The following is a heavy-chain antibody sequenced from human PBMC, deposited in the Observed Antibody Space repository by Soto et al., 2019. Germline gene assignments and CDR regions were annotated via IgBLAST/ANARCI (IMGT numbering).Heavy chain of an antibody. D-gene: IGHD3-3*01. Sequence: EVQLVESGGGLVQPGGSLRLSCAASGFTVSNHYMAWVRQAPGKGLAWVSVIHTGGSTYYADSVKGRFTISRDNSKNTLYLQMSSLRAEDTAVYYCARDFYDLSYKFDYCGQGTLVTVSS. CDR3: ARDFYDLSYKFDY. J-gene: IGHJ4*02. CDR2: IHTGGST. CDR1: GFTVSNHY. V-gene: IGHV3-66*01.